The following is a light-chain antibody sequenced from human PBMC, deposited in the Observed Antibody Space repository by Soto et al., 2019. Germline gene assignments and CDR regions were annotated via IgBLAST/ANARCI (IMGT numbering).Light chain of an antibody. Sequence: EIVLTQSPATLSLSPGARATLSCTASQSVRSNYLAWYQHKPGQVPRLLIYDISSRATGIPARFSGSGSGTDFTLTISSLEPEDFAVYYCQQRSSWPLTFGGGTKVEIK. V-gene: IGKV3-11*01. J-gene: IGKJ4*01. CDR3: QQRSSWPLT. CDR2: DIS. CDR1: QSVRSN.